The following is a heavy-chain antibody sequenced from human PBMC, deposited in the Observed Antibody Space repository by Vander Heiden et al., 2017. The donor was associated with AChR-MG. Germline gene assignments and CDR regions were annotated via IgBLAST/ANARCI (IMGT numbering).Heavy chain of an antibody. V-gene: IGHV4-34*02. J-gene: IGHJ4*02. D-gene: IGHD1-26*01. Sequence: QVQVQQWGAALLKPSETLSLTCDLYGASFSYRYWRWLRPPPGQGREWIGKISNNEGTKYNPSLKSRVTISVDTSRNRFSLNLNSVTAADTAVYYCARGVDRSKVGFWGQGTLVTVSS. CDR3: ARGVDRSKVGF. CDR2: ISNNEGT. CDR1: GASFSYRY.